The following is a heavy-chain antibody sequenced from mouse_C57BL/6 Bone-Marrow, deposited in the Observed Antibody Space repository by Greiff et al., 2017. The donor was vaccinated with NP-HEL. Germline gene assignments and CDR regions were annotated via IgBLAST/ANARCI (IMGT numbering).Heavy chain of an antibody. J-gene: IGHJ4*01. V-gene: IGHV1-26*01. Sequence: VQLQQSGPELVKPGASVKISCKASGYTFTDYYMNWVKQSHGKSLEWIGDINPNNGGTSYNQKFKGKATLTVDKSSSTAYMELRSLTSEDSAVYYCAEDYYCTPYYYAMYYWGQGTSVTVSS. CDR2: INPNNGGT. D-gene: IGHD2-1*01. CDR1: GYTFTDYY. CDR3: AEDYYCTPYYYAMYY.